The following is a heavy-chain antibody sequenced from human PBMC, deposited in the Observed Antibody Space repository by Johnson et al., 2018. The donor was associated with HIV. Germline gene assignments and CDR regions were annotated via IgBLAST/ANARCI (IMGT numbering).Heavy chain of an antibody. Sequence: VQLVESGGGLVQPGGSLRLSCAASGFTFSGYWMNWVRQAPGKGLEWVANIKEDGSEKKYVDSVKGRFTISRDNAKNSLYLQMNSLRGEDTAVYYCARDPLAYDNFWSGSLHAFDIWGQGTKVTVSS. CDR1: GFTFSGYW. D-gene: IGHD3-3*01. J-gene: IGHJ3*02. CDR2: IKEDGSEK. CDR3: ARDPLAYDNFWSGSLHAFDI. V-gene: IGHV3-7*01.